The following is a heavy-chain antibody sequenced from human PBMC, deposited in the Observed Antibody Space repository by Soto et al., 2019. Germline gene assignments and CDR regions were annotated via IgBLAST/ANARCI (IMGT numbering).Heavy chain of an antibody. V-gene: IGHV4-59*01. CDR1: GGSISSYY. D-gene: IGHD3-3*01. CDR3: ARVPRITIFGVVIPGYYGMDV. J-gene: IGHJ6*02. CDR2: IYYSGST. Sequence: SETLSLTCTVSGGSISSYYWSWIRQPPGKGLEWIGYIYYSGSTNYNPSLKSRVTISVDTSKNQFSLKLSSVTAADTAVYYCARVPRITIFGVVIPGYYGMDVWGQGTTVTVSS.